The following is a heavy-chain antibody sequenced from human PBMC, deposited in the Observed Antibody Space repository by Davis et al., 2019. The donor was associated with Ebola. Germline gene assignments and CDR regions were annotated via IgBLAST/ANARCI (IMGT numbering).Heavy chain of an antibody. CDR1: GFTFSSYA. Sequence: PGGSLRLSCAASGFTFSSYAMSWVRQAPGKGLEWVSAISGSGGSTYYADSVKGRFTISRDNSKNTLYLQMNSLRAEDTAVYYCAKAPIKQQLVRYYFDYWGQGTLVTVSS. V-gene: IGHV3-23*01. CDR3: AKAPIKQQLVRYYFDY. CDR2: ISGSGGST. J-gene: IGHJ4*02. D-gene: IGHD6-13*01.